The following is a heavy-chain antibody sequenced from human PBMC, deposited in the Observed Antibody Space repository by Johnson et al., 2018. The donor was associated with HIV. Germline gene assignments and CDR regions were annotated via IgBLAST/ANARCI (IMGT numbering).Heavy chain of an antibody. CDR3: AKVRRMVAFDI. Sequence: EVQLVESGGGLVKPGGSLRVSCAASGFTFSDYYMSWIRQAPGKGLEWVSAISGSGGSTYYADSVKGRFTISRDNSKNTLYLQMHSLRAEDTAVYYCAKVRRMVAFDIWGQGTMVTVSS. CDR2: ISGSGGST. V-gene: IGHV3-23*04. D-gene: IGHD2-8*01. J-gene: IGHJ3*02. CDR1: GFTFSDYY.